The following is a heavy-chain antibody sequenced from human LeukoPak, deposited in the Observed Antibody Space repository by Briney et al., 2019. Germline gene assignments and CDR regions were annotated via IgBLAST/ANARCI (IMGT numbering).Heavy chain of an antibody. D-gene: IGHD1-26*01. CDR1: GFTFSSYA. Sequence: GGSLRLSSAASGFTFSSYAMSWVRQAPGKGLEWVSSISGSGGSTYYADSVKGRFTISRDNFKNTLYLQVNSLRAEDTAVYYCAKSSTYSGSLIDYWGQGTLVSVSS. CDR2: ISGSGGST. V-gene: IGHV3-23*01. CDR3: AKSSTYSGSLIDY. J-gene: IGHJ4*02.